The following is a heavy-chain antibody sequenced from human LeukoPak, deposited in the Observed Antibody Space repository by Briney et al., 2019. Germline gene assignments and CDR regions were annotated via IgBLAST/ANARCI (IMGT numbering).Heavy chain of an antibody. CDR2: ITGSGNII. Sequence: GGSLRLSCAASGFTFTSYTMNWVRQSPGKGLEWVSSITGSGNIINYADSVKGRFTISRDNSKNSLYLQLNSLTAEDTTFYYCANSYTDTWFYFDHWGQGTLVTVSS. J-gene: IGHJ4*02. V-gene: IGHV3-21*01. CDR1: GFTFTSYT. CDR3: ANSYTDTWFYFDH. D-gene: IGHD2-2*02.